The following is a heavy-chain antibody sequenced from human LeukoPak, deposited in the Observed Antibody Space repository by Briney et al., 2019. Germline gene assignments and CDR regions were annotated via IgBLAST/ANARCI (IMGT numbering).Heavy chain of an antibody. J-gene: IGHJ4*02. V-gene: IGHV3-23*01. CDR3: ARALTELGIWGYLDY. CDR2: ISGSGGST. CDR1: GFTFSSYA. D-gene: IGHD7-27*01. Sequence: PGGFLRLSCAASGFTFSSYAMSWVRQAPRKGLEWVSAISGSGGSTYYADSVKGRFTISRDNSKNTLYLQMNSLRAEDTAVYYCARALTELGIWGYLDYWGQGTLVTVSS.